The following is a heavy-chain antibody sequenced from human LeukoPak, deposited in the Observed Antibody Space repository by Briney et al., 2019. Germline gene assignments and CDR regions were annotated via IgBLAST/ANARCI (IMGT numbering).Heavy chain of an antibody. CDR2: NDRGGT. J-gene: IGHJ6*04. D-gene: IGHD1-1*01. Sequence: SETLSLTCAASGGSVSTDSSYWNWIRQTPGKGLEWIGYNDRGGTNYNPSLKSRVTISIDTSKNQFSLKVTSVTAEDAAVYYCATDTYNWYDYYYYGMGVWGKGTTVTVSS. CDR1: GGSVSTDSSY. CDR3: ATDTYNWYDYYYYGMGV. V-gene: IGHV4-61*01.